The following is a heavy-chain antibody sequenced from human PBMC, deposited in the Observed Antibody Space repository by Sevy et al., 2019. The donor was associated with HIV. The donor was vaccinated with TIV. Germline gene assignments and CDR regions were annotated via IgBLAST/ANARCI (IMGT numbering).Heavy chain of an antibody. V-gene: IGHV3-23*01. Sequence: GGSLRLSCAASGFTFSSYAMSWVRQAPGKGLEWVSAISGSGGSTYYADSVKGRFTISRDNSKNTLYLQMNSLRAEDTAVYYCAKDSTMVREANIDYWGQGTLVTVSS. CDR2: ISGSGGST. CDR3: AKDSTMVREANIDY. J-gene: IGHJ4*02. D-gene: IGHD3-10*01. CDR1: GFTFSSYA.